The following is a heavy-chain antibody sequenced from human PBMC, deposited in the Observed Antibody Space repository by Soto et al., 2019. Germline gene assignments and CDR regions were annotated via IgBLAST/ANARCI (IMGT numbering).Heavy chain of an antibody. CDR2: IDASDSYT. Sequence: GESLKISCNGAGYRLDGAWIGWVRQMPGQGLDLLGRIDASDSYTNYSPALLGHVTISADNSISTAFMHWSSLKASDTAMYYCAAPRLRHYYYYYCMDVGGQRTRVPVSS. V-gene: IGHV5-10-1*01. CDR3: AAPRLRHYYYYYCMDV. CDR1: GYRLDGAW. J-gene: IGHJ6*02.